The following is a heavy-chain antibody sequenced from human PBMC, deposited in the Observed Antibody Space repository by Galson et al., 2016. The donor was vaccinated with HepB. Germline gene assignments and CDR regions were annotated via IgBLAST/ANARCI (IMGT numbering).Heavy chain of an antibody. CDR2: IYHSGGT. D-gene: IGHD4-17*01. CDR3: ARGDNPDYGDYASAYYYMDV. CDR1: GGSISSGRYY. J-gene: IGHJ6*03. V-gene: IGHV4-31*03. Sequence: TLSLTCTVSGGSISSGRYYWTWVRQHPGNGLEWIGNIYHSGGTYHNPSLKSRLTISVDTSKNQFSLKLSSVTAADTAVYYCARGDNPDYGDYASAYYYMDVWGKGTTVTVSS.